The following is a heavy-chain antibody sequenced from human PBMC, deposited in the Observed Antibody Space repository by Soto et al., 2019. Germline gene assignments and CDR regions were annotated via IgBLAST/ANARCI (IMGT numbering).Heavy chain of an antibody. D-gene: IGHD6-19*01. Sequence: GGSLRLSCAASGFTFSDYYMTWIRQAPGKGLEWVSYISSSSSYTNYADSVKGRFTISRDNAKNSLYLQMNSLRAEDTAVYYCARPGTRGSGWQPYGMDVWGQGTTVTVSS. J-gene: IGHJ6*02. CDR1: GFTFSDYY. V-gene: IGHV3-11*06. CDR2: ISSSSSYT. CDR3: ARPGTRGSGWQPYGMDV.